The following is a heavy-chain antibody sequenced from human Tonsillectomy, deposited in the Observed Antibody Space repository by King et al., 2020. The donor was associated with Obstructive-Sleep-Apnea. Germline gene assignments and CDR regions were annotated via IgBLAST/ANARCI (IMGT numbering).Heavy chain of an antibody. Sequence: VQLVESGGGLVQPGGSLRLSCAASGFTFSSLAMHCVRLATGKGLEYVSAICGNGGSTYYANSVKGRFTISRDNSKNTLYLQMGSLRTEDMAVYYCAREARTGGSYPGWGQGTLVTVSS. V-gene: IGHV3-64*01. J-gene: IGHJ4*02. CDR2: ICGNGGST. CDR3: AREARTGGSYPG. D-gene: IGHD1-26*01. CDR1: GFTFSSLA.